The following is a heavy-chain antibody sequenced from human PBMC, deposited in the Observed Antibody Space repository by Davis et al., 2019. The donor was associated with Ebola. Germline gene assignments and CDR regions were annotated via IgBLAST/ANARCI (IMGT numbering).Heavy chain of an antibody. Sequence: GESLKISCAASGLTSSSYGMHWVRQAPGKGLEWVAVLSNDGSNKYYADSVKGRFTISRDNSKNTLYLQMNSLRAEDTAVYYCARDRRDGYNPFDYWGQGTLVTVSS. CDR2: LSNDGSNK. D-gene: IGHD5-24*01. J-gene: IGHJ4*02. CDR3: ARDRRDGYNPFDY. V-gene: IGHV3-30*03. CDR1: GLTSSSYG.